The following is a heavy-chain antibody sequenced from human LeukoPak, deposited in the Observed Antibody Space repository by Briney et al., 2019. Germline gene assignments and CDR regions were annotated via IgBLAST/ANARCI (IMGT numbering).Heavy chain of an antibody. V-gene: IGHV3-33*01. D-gene: IGHD5-12*01. Sequence: GRSLRLSCAASGFTFSSYGMHWVRQAPGKGLEGVAVIWYDGSNKYYADSVKGRFTISRDNSKNTLYLQMNSLRAEDTAVYYCARGNGYSGYDYFDYWGQGTLVTVSS. CDR2: IWYDGSNK. CDR1: GFTFSSYG. J-gene: IGHJ4*02. CDR3: ARGNGYSGYDYFDY.